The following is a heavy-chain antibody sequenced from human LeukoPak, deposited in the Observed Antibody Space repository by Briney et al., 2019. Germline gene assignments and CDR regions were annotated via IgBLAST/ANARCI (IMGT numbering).Heavy chain of an antibody. J-gene: IGHJ5*02. CDR1: GGSISSYY. CDR3: ARDLVYCSGGSCYSNNWFDP. D-gene: IGHD2-15*01. V-gene: IGHV4-4*07. Sequence: PSETLSLPCTVSGGSISSYYWSWIRQPAGKGLEWIGRIYTSGSTNYNPSLKSRVTISVDKSKNQSSLKLSSVTAADTAVYYCARDLVYCSGGSCYSNNWFDPWGQGTLVTVSS. CDR2: IYTSGST.